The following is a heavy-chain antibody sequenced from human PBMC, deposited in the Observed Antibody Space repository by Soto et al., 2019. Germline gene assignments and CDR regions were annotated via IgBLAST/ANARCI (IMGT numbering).Heavy chain of an antibody. CDR2: INPNSGGT. J-gene: IGHJ3*02. D-gene: IGHD5-18*01. CDR1: GYTFTGYY. Sequence: ASVKVSCKASGYTFTGYYMHWVRQAPGQGLEWMGWINPNSGGTNYAQKFQGRVTMTRDTSISTAYMELSRLRSDDTAVYYCATTAWIQLWAVFTDAFDIWGQGTMVTVS. V-gene: IGHV1-2*02. CDR3: ATTAWIQLWAVFTDAFDI.